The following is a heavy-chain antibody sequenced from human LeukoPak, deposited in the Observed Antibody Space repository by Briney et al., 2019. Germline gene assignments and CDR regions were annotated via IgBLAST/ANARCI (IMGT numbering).Heavy chain of an antibody. CDR1: RGTFSSYA. CDR3: ARAQRETYDSSGYYFYY. V-gene: IGHV1-69*06. Sequence: ASVKVSCKASRGTFSSYAISWVRQAPGQGLEWMGRIIPIFGTANYAQKFQGRVTITADKSTSTAYMELSSLRSEDTAVYYCARAQRETYDSSGYYFYYWGQGTLVIVSS. CDR2: IIPIFGTA. J-gene: IGHJ4*02. D-gene: IGHD3-22*01.